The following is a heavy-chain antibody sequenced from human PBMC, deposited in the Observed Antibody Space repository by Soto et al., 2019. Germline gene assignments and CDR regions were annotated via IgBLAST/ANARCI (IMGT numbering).Heavy chain of an antibody. D-gene: IGHD3-22*01. CDR2: IIPIFGTA. CDR1: GGTFSSYA. Sequence: SVKVSCKASGGTFSSYAISWVRQAPGQGLEWMGGIIPIFGTANYAQKFQGRVTITADESTSTAYMELSSLRSEDTAVYYCARGQNYYDSSGYYYRWFDPWGQGTLVTVSS. V-gene: IGHV1-69*13. J-gene: IGHJ5*02. CDR3: ARGQNYYDSSGYYYRWFDP.